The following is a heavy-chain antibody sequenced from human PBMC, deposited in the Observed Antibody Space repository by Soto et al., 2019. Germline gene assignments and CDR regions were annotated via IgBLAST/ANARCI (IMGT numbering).Heavy chain of an antibody. J-gene: IGHJ5*01. D-gene: IGHD4-17*01. V-gene: IGHV3-20*04. CDR1: GFSLDEYG. CDR3: ARDHRWGYEYGDYGDS. CDR2: MHRNGDIT. Sequence: EVQLVESGGSVVRPGGSLKLACAASGFSLDEYGMSWVRQAPGKGLEWVSGMHRNGDITGYADSVKGRFTISRDDAKNSLYLHMNSLRAEDTAFYYCARDHRWGYEYGDYGDSWGHGTLVTVSS.